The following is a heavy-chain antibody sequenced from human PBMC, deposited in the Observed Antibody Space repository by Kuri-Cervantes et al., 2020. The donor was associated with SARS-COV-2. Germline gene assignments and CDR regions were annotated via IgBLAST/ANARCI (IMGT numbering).Heavy chain of an antibody. D-gene: IGHD6-6*01. J-gene: IGHJ4*02. Sequence: SETLSLTCTVSGGSISSGGYYWSWIRQHPGRGLEWIGYIYYSGSTYYNPSLKSLVTISVDTSKNQFSLKLSSVTAADTAVYYCARVLAARPGVVDYWGQGTLVTVSS. V-gene: IGHV4-31*01. CDR1: GGSISSGGYY. CDR3: ARVLAARPGVVDY. CDR2: IYYSGST.